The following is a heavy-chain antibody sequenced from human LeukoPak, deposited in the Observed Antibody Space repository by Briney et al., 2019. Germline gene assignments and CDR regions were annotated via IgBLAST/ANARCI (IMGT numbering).Heavy chain of an antibody. CDR1: GFTVSSNH. Sequence: TGGSLRLSCAASGFTVSSNHMSWVRQAPGKGLEWVSTIYSGGSTYYADSVKGRFTISRDNSKNTLYLQMNSLRAEDTAVYYCARGNPGGEYYWGQGTLVTVSS. CDR2: IYSGGST. J-gene: IGHJ4*02. D-gene: IGHD1-14*01. CDR3: ARGNPGGEYY. V-gene: IGHV3-53*01.